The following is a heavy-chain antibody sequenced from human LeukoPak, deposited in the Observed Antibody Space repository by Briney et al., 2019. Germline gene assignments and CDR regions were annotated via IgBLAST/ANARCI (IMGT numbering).Heavy chain of an antibody. V-gene: IGHV3-30*03. CDR1: GFTFSSYG. CDR2: ISYDGGYK. J-gene: IGHJ4*02. D-gene: IGHD6-19*01. Sequence: GRSLRLSCAASGFTFSSYGMHWVRQAPGKGLEWVEIISYDGGYKYYADSVKGRFTISRDNSKNTLWLQMNSLRAEDTAVYHCARNPGAIAVAGPDYWGQGTLVTVSS. CDR3: ARNPGAIAVAGPDY.